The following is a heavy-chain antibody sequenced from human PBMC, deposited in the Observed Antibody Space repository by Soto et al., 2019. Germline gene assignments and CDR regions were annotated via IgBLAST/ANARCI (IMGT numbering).Heavy chain of an antibody. D-gene: IGHD3-3*01. Sequence: GGSLRLSCVGSGFPFNKFWMTWVRQAPGKGLERVAMIRHDGSEDSYVDSVKGRFTISRDNTKNSLYLQMNGLRDEDTAVYYCARASPEELFFFGLDVWGQGTTVTVSS. J-gene: IGHJ6*02. CDR3: ARASPEELFFFGLDV. V-gene: IGHV3-7*03. CDR1: GFPFNKFW. CDR2: IRHDGSED.